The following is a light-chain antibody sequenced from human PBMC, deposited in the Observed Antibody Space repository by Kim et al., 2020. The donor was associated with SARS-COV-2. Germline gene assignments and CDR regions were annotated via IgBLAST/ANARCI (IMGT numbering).Light chain of an antibody. CDR3: QQRSNLLT. CDR2: DAS. J-gene: IGKJ4*01. Sequence: SLSPVKRATLSCRASQSVSSYLAWYQQKPGQAPRLLIYDASNRATGIPARFSGSGSGTDFTLTISSLEPEDFAVYYCQQRSNLLTFGGGTKVDIK. CDR1: QSVSSY. V-gene: IGKV3-11*01.